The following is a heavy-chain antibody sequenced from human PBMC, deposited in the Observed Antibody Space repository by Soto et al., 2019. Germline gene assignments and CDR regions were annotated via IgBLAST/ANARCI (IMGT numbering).Heavy chain of an antibody. J-gene: IGHJ3*02. CDR2: ISYDGSNK. D-gene: IGHD2-15*01. CDR1: GFTFSSYG. CDR3: AKDQGPSSFSCSGALDI. V-gene: IGHV3-30*18. Sequence: QVQLVESGGGVVQPGRSLRLSCAASGFTFSSYGMHWVRQAPGKGLEWVAVISYDGSNKYYAESVKGRFTISRDNSKNTLYLQMNRLRAEDTAVYYCAKDQGPSSFSCSGALDIWGQGTMVTVSS.